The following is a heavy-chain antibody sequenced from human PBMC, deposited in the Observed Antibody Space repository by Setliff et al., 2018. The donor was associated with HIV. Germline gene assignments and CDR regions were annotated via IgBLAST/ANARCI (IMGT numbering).Heavy chain of an antibody. CDR2: IYNSGRT. V-gene: IGHV4-59*01. Sequence: SETLSLTCTVSGGSISSYYWSWIRQPPGKGLEWIGYIYNSGRTNYNPSLKSRVTISVDTSKNQFSLKLSSVTAADTAVYYCARARTPYYYDSSAYYFNYYYMDVWGKGTTVTVSS. CDR3: ARARTPYYYDSSAYYFNYYYMDV. J-gene: IGHJ6*03. D-gene: IGHD3-22*01. CDR1: GGSISSYY.